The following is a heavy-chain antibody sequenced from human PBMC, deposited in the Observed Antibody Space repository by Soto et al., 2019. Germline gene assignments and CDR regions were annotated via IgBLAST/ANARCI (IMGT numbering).Heavy chain of an antibody. V-gene: IGHV1-69*08. CDR3: ARDGLARDGSNYGADY. D-gene: IGHD3-16*01. Sequence: HVQLVQSGAEVKKPWSSVKVSCKASGGTFSSYTISWVRQARGQGLEWMGRIIPILGIANYGQKLQGRVTIVADTSTSNAYMELSSMRSENTAVYYCARDGLARDGSNYGADYWGQGTLVTVSS. CDR1: GGTFSSYT. J-gene: IGHJ4*02. CDR2: IIPILGIA.